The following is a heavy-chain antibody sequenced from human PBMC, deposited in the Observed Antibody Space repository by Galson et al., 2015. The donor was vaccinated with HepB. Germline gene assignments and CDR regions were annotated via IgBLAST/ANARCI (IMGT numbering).Heavy chain of an antibody. CDR2: IVVGSGNT. J-gene: IGHJ6*03. V-gene: IGHV1-58*02. D-gene: IGHD1-1*01. CDR3: AADSAGTSGYYYYYMDV. CDR1: GFTFTSSA. Sequence: SVKVSCKASGFTFTSSAMQWVRQARGQRLEWIGWIVVGSGNTNYAQKFQERVTITSDMSTSTAYMELSSLRSEDTAVYYCAADSAGTSGYYYYYMDVWGKGTTVTVSS.